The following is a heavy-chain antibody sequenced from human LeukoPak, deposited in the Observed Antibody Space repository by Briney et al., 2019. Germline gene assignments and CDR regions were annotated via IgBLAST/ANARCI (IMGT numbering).Heavy chain of an antibody. Sequence: GGSLRLSCAASGFTFSSYGMHWVRQAPGKGLEWVAFIRYDGSNKYYADSVKGRFTISRDNSKNTLYLQMNSLRAEDTAVYYCAKVAALYYYDSSGYPYYFDYWGQGTLVTVSS. CDR1: GFTFSSYG. J-gene: IGHJ4*02. D-gene: IGHD3-22*01. CDR3: AKVAALYYYDSSGYPYYFDY. V-gene: IGHV3-30*02. CDR2: IRYDGSNK.